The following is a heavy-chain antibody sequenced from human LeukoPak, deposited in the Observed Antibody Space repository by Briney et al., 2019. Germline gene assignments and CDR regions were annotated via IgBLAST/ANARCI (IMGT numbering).Heavy chain of an antibody. V-gene: IGHV4-4*07. D-gene: IGHD6-13*01. CDR1: GGSISSYY. Sequence: PSETLSLTCTVSGGSISSYYWSWLRQPAGKGLEWIGRIYTSGSTSYSPSLKSRVTFSVDTSKNHFSLKVTSMTAADTGVYYCARSLPGAIGAADFWGQGTLVTVSA. CDR2: IYTSGST. CDR3: ARSLPGAIGAADF. J-gene: IGHJ4*02.